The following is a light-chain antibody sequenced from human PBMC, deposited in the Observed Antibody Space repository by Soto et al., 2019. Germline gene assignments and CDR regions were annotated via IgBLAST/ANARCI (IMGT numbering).Light chain of an antibody. Sequence: EIVLTQSPGTLSLSPGERATLSCRASQSVGSNYLAWYQQKPGQAPRLLIYGASTRATGIPDRFSGSGSGTDFTLTISRLEPEDFAVYYCQQYGGSPWTFGQGTKVEIK. CDR2: GAS. V-gene: IGKV3-20*01. CDR1: QSVGSNY. J-gene: IGKJ1*01. CDR3: QQYGGSPWT.